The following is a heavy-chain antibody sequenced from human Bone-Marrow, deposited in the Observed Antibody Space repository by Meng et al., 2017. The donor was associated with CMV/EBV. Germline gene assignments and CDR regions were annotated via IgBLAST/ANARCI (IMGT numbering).Heavy chain of an antibody. J-gene: IGHJ4*02. CDR2: ISSSGSTI. D-gene: IGHD1-7*01. CDR3: AKGEFYWNLLDFEY. CDR1: GFTFSSYE. Sequence: GESLKISCAASGFTFSSYEMNWVRQAPGKGLEWVSYISSSGSTIYYADSVKGRFTISRDNSKNTLYLQMNSLRTEDTAVYYCAKGEFYWNLLDFEYWGQGTLVTVSS. V-gene: IGHV3-48*03.